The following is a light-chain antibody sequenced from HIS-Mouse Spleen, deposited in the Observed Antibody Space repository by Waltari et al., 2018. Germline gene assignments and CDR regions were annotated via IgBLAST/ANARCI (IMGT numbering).Light chain of an antibody. CDR3: QQRSNWPPLT. V-gene: IGKV3D-20*02. Sequence: EIVLTQSPGTLSLSPGERATLSCRASQSVSSSYLAWYQQKPGQAPRLLIYGASSRATGIPDRFSGSGSGTDFTLTISRLEPEDFAVYYCQQRSNWPPLTFGGGTQVEIK. CDR2: GAS. CDR1: QSVSSSY. J-gene: IGKJ4*01.